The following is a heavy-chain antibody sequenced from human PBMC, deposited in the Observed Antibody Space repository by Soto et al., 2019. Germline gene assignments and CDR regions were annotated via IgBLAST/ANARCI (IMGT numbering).Heavy chain of an antibody. CDR3: TTVQADIVATITSGVVTDY. Sequence: PGGSLRLSCAASGFTFSNAWMNWVRQAPGKGLEWVGRIKSKTDGGTTDYAAPVKGRFTISRDDSKNTLYPQMNSLKTEDTAVYYCTTVQADIVATITSGVVTDYWGQGTLVTVSS. J-gene: IGHJ4*02. CDR1: GFTFSNAW. D-gene: IGHD5-12*01. V-gene: IGHV3-15*07. CDR2: IKSKTDGGTT.